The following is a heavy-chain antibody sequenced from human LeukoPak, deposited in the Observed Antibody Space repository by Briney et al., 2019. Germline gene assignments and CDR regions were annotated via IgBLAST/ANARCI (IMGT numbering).Heavy chain of an antibody. D-gene: IGHD2-15*01. CDR2: ISSGGGST. CDR3: AGGARPSCYDY. CDR1: GFTFSSYA. V-gene: IGHV3-23*01. J-gene: IGHJ4*02. Sequence: GGSLRLSCAASGFTFSSYAMSWVRQAPGKGLEWVSAISSGGGSTYYADSVRGRFTTSRDNSKNTLYLQMSSLRAEDTAVYYCAGGARPSCYDYWGQGTLVMVSS.